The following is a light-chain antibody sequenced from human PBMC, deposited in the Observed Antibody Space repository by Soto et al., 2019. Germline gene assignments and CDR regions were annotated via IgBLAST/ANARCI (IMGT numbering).Light chain of an antibody. CDR1: HDIRDH. Sequence: IQMTQSPSSLSASVGDRVTLTCQASHDIRDHLNWYQQKPGKPPKLLIYDASNLQTGVPSRFRGSGSGTDFTFTISSLQPEDIATYFCHQYDNLSQTFGPGNKVDIK. CDR3: HQYDNLSQT. CDR2: DAS. J-gene: IGKJ3*01. V-gene: IGKV1-33*01.